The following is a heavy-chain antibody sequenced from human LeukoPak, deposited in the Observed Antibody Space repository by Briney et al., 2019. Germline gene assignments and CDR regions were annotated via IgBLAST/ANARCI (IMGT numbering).Heavy chain of an antibody. CDR1: GGTFSSYA. J-gene: IGHJ4*02. CDR2: IIPILGIA. Sequence: GASVKVSCTASGGTFSSYAISWVRQAPGQGLEWMGRIIPILGIANYAQKFQGRVTITADKSTSTAYMELSSLRSEDTAVYYCARDTYDSSGTDYWGQGTLVTVSS. CDR3: ARDTYDSSGTDY. D-gene: IGHD3-22*01. V-gene: IGHV1-69*04.